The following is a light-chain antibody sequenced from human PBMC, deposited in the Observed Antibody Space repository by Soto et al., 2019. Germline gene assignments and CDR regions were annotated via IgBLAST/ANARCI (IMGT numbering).Light chain of an antibody. Sequence: DIQMTQSPSSLSASVGDRVTITCRASQGISSSLAWYQQRPGKVPKLLMYAASTLQSGVPSRFSGSGSGTDFTLTISSLQPEDVATYYCQEYNRVPRTFGQGTRVEIK. CDR1: QGISSS. V-gene: IGKV1-27*01. CDR2: AAS. CDR3: QEYNRVPRT. J-gene: IGKJ1*01.